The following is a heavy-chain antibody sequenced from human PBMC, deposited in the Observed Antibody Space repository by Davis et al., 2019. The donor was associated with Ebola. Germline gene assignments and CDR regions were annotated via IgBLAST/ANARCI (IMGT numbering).Heavy chain of an antibody. CDR1: GLTFSNYG. CDR3: ARVAYGDSWRWFDP. Sequence: GESLKISCAASGLTFSNYGMHWVRQAPGKGLEWVAVIWYDGSNKYYADSVKGRFTISRDNSRNTLYLQMDSLRAEDTAVYYCARVAYGDSWRWFDPWGQGTLVTVSS. V-gene: IGHV3-33*01. J-gene: IGHJ5*02. CDR2: IWYDGSNK. D-gene: IGHD4-17*01.